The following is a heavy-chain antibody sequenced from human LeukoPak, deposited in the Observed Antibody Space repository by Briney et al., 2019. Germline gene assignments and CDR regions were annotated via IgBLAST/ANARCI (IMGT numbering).Heavy chain of an antibody. CDR2: INPNSGGT. Sequence: ASVKVSCKASGYTFTGYYMHWVRQAPGQGLEWMGWINPNSGGTNYAQKFQGRVTMTRDTSISTAYMELSRVRSDDTAVYYCARDLGVVVPAAISDWFDPWGQGTLVTVSS. CDR1: GYTFTGYY. CDR3: ARDLGVVVPAAISDWFDP. V-gene: IGHV1-2*02. D-gene: IGHD2-2*01. J-gene: IGHJ5*02.